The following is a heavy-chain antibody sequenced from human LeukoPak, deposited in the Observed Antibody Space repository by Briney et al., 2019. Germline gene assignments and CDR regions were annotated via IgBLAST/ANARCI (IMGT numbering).Heavy chain of an antibody. Sequence: GGSLRLSCAASGFTFSSYAMNWVRQAPGKGLEWVSSISGSGGSTYYADSVKGRFTISRDNSKNTLYLQMNSLRAEDTAVYYCAKDRYSNYGNWFDPWGQGTLVTVFS. D-gene: IGHD4-11*01. CDR2: ISGSGGST. J-gene: IGHJ5*02. CDR3: AKDRYSNYGNWFDP. V-gene: IGHV3-23*01. CDR1: GFTFSSYA.